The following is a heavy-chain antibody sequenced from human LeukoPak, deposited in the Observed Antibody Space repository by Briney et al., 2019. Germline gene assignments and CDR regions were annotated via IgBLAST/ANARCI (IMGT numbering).Heavy chain of an antibody. CDR1: GGSISSGGYY. D-gene: IGHD2-15*01. CDR3: ARGYCSGGSCYFHPFDY. V-gene: IGHV4-30-2*01. Sequence: SETLSLTCTLSGGSISSGGYYWSWIRQPPGKGLEWIGYIYHSGSTYYNPSLKSRVTISVDRSKNQFSLKLSSVTAADTAVYYCARGYCSGGSCYFHPFDYWGQGTLVTVSS. J-gene: IGHJ4*02. CDR2: IYHSGST.